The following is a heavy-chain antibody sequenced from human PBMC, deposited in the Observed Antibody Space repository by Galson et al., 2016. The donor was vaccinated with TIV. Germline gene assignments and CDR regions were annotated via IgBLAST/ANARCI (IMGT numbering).Heavy chain of an antibody. V-gene: IGHV2-70*17. D-gene: IGHD3-3*01. CDR3: ARAPISIFGLATSYYFDY. J-gene: IGHJ4*02. CDR1: GFSLSTYGMS. Sequence: PALVKPTQTLTLTCTFSGFSLSTYGMSVGWIRQPPGKALEWLARIDWDDDKFYNSSLKTRLTISKDISRNQVVLTMTNMDPVDTATYYCARAPISIFGLATSYYFDYRGQGMLVTVSS. CDR2: IDWDDDK.